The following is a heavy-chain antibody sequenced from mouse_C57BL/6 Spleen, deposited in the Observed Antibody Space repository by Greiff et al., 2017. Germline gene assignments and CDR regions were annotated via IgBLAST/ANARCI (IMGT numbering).Heavy chain of an antibody. Sequence: QVQLQQSGPDLVKPGASVKISCKASGYTFTDYYINWVKQRPGQGLEWIGWIFPGSGSTYYNEKFKGKATLTVDKSSSTAYMLLSSLTSEDSAVYFCARSWMITKTWFAYWGQGTLVTVSA. D-gene: IGHD2-4*01. CDR2: IFPGSGST. V-gene: IGHV1-75*01. J-gene: IGHJ3*01. CDR1: GYTFTDYY. CDR3: ARSWMITKTWFAY.